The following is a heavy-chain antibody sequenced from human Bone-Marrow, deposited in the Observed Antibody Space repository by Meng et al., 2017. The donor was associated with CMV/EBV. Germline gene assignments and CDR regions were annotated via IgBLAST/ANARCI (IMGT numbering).Heavy chain of an antibody. D-gene: IGHD2-2*01. CDR2: IIPIFGTA. J-gene: IGHJ6*02. Sequence: SVKVSCKDSGGTFRSYAINWVRQAPGQGLEWMGGIIPIFGTANYAQKFQGRVTITTDESTSTAYMELSSLRSEDKAVYYCARAGPCSSTSCYPPRYYGMDVWGQGTTVTVSS. CDR1: GGTFRSYA. V-gene: IGHV1-69*05. CDR3: ARAGPCSSTSCYPPRYYGMDV.